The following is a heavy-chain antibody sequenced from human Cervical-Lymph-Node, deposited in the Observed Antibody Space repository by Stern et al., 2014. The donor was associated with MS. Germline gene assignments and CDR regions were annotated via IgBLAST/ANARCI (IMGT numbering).Heavy chain of an antibody. CDR2: ISYDGSNK. V-gene: IGHV3-30*01. D-gene: IGHD5-18*01. CDR3: ARVEGTAMVPHY. J-gene: IGHJ4*02. CDR1: GFTFSSYA. Sequence: VQLLESGGGVVQPGRSLRLSCAASGFTFSSYAMHWVRQAPGKGLEWVALISYDGSNKDYADSVKGRFTISRDNSKNTLYLQMNSLRAEDTAVYYCARVEGTAMVPHYWGQGTLVTVSS.